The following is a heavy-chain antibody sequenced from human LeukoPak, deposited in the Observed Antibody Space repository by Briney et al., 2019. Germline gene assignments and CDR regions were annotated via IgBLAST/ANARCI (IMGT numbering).Heavy chain of an antibody. J-gene: IGHJ4*02. V-gene: IGHV3-23*01. Sequence: GGSLRLSCAASGFTFSSYAMSWVRQAPGKGLEWVSAISGSGGSTYYADSVEGRFTISRDNSKNTLYLQMNSLRAEDTAVYYCAKDWLAAAGISPFDYWGQGTLVTVSS. CDR3: AKDWLAAAGISPFDY. CDR2: ISGSGGST. D-gene: IGHD6-13*01. CDR1: GFTFSSYA.